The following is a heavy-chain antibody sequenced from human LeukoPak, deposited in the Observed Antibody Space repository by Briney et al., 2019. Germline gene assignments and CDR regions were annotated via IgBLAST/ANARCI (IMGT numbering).Heavy chain of an antibody. Sequence: PGGSLRLSCAVSGFTFNTYNMNWVRQAPGKGLEWVSTISSSSSYMYYADSVRGRFTISRDNSKSTLSLQMNSLRAEDTAIYYCATYRQVLLPFESWGQGTLVTVSS. D-gene: IGHD2-8*02. CDR1: GFTFNTYN. V-gene: IGHV3-21*04. J-gene: IGHJ4*02. CDR3: ATYRQVLLPFES. CDR2: ISSSSSYM.